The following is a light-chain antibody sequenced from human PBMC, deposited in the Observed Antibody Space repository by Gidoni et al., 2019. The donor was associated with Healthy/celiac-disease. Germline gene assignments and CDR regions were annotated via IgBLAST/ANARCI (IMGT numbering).Light chain of an antibody. CDR2: DAS. CDR1: QDISNY. J-gene: IGKJ4*01. CDR3: QQYGNLPLT. Sequence: DILLTQSPSTLSASVGDRVTITCQASQDISNYLTWYQQKPGKAPKLLIYDASNLETGVPSRFSGSGSGTDFTFTISSLQPEDIATYYCQQYGNLPLTFGGGTKVEIK. V-gene: IGKV1-33*01.